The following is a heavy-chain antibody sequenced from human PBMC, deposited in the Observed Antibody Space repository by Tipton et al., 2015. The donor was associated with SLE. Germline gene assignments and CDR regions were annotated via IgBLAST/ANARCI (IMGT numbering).Heavy chain of an antibody. D-gene: IGHD2-21*01. J-gene: IGHJ4*02. CDR3: ARALLFDFDY. V-gene: IGHV3-30*03. CDR2: ISYDGSNK. CDR1: GFTFSSYW. Sequence: SLRLSCAASGFTFSSYWMSWVRQAPGKGLEWVAVISYDGSNKYYADSVKGRFTISRDNSKNTLYLQMNSLRAEDTAVYYCARALLFDFDYWGQGTLVTVSS.